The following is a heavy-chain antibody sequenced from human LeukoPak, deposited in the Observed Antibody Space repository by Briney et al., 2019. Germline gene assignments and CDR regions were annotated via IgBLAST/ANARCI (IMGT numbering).Heavy chain of an antibody. CDR1: GFSFSDYT. CDR2: ISSTGSYI. D-gene: IGHD3-3*01. Sequence: GGSLRLSCAASGFSFSDYTMNWVRRAPGKGLEFVSGISSTGSYIYYADSVKGRFTISRDNAKNALYLQMNSLSADDTAVYYCAKGPRIITIFGVVMSYYFDYWGQGTLVTVPS. V-gene: IGHV3-21*01. J-gene: IGHJ4*02. CDR3: AKGPRIITIFGVVMSYYFDY.